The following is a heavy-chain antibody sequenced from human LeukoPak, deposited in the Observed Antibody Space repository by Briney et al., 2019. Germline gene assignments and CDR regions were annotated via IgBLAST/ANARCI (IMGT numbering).Heavy chain of an antibody. D-gene: IGHD5-24*01. CDR3: ARDGSPYNPRFDY. Sequence: AGGSLRLSCAASGFTFSSYAMHWVRQAPGQGLEWVAVISYDGSNKYYADSVKGRFTISRDNSKNTLYLQMNSLRAEDTAVYYCARDGSPYNPRFDYWGQGTLVTVSS. J-gene: IGHJ4*02. V-gene: IGHV3-30-3*01. CDR1: GFTFSSYA. CDR2: ISYDGSNK.